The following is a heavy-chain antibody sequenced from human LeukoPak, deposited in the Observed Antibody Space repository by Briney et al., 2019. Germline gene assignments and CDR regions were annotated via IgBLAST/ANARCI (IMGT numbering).Heavy chain of an antibody. J-gene: IGHJ4*02. CDR2: ITTSNYI. CDR3: VREQARGGSFDY. D-gene: IGHD2-15*01. Sequence: PGGSLRLSCVVSGFTFSSHSVNWVRQAPGKGLEWVLSITTSNYIFYADSVKCRFTISRDNAKNSLYLQMNGLRAENTAVYYSVREQARGGSFDYWGLGTLVTVSS. CDR1: GFTFSSHS. V-gene: IGHV3-21*01.